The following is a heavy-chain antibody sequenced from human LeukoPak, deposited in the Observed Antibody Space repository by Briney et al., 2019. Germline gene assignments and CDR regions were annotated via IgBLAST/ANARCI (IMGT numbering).Heavy chain of an antibody. CDR2: IYPGDSDT. V-gene: IGHV5-51*01. J-gene: IGHJ3*02. D-gene: IGHD1-26*01. CDR3: ARQWELADDAFDI. CDR1: GYSFTSYW. Sequence: GESLKISGMGSGYSFTSYWIGWVRQMPGKGLEWMGIIYPGDSDTRYSPSFQGQVTISADKSISTAYLQWSSLKASDTAMYYCARQWELADDAFDIWGQGTMVTVSS.